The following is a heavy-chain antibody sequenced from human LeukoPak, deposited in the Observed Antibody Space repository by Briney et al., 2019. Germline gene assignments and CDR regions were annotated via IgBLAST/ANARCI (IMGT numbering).Heavy chain of an antibody. CDR2: ISSTGRTI. D-gene: IGHD6-13*01. V-gene: IGHV3-48*03. CDR1: GFTFSSHE. CDR3: AREAVAAAGARSNWSDP. J-gene: IGHJ5*02. Sequence: PGGSLRLSCAASGFTFSSHEMNWVRQAPGKGLEWVSYISSTGRTIYYADSVKGRFTISRDNARNSLYLQMDSLGAEDTAVYYCAREAVAAAGARSNWSDPWGQGTLVTVSS.